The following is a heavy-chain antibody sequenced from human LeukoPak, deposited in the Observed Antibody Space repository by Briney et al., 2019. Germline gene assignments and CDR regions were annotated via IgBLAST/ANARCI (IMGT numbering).Heavy chain of an antibody. V-gene: IGHV1-69*05. Sequence: SVKVSCKASEGTFSSYAISWVRQAPGQGLEWMGGIIPIFGTANYAQKFQGRVTITTDESTSTAYMELSSLRSEDTAVYYCASISREYQLLQPNAFDIWGQGTMVTVSS. CDR2: IIPIFGTA. CDR3: ASISREYQLLQPNAFDI. CDR1: EGTFSSYA. D-gene: IGHD2-2*01. J-gene: IGHJ3*02.